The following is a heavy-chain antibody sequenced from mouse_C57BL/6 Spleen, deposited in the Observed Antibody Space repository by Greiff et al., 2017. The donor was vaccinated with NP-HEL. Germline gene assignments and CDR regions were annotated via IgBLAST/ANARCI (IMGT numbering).Heavy chain of an antibody. J-gene: IGHJ4*01. CDR3: ARGENYSNHYAMDY. CDR2: ISYDGSN. Sequence: EVKLEESGPGLVKPSQSLSLTCSVTGYSITSGYYWNWIRQFPGNKLEWMGYISYDGSNNYNPSLKNRISITRDTSKNQFFLKLNSVTTEDTATYYCARGENYSNHYAMDYWGQGTSVTVSS. D-gene: IGHD2-5*01. CDR1: GYSITSGYY. V-gene: IGHV3-6*01.